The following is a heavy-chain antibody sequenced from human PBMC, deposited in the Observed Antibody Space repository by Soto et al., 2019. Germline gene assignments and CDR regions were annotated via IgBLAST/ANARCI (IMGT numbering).Heavy chain of an antibody. V-gene: IGHV3-7*01. CDR2: IKEDGSEK. Sequence: GGSLRLSSVGSGFTCISYWMSWVRQAPGKGLEWVAIIKEDGSEKYYVDSVKGRFTISRDNSKNTLYLQMHSLSGEDTAVYYCARTFDTITYYFDYWGQGTLVTVSS. D-gene: IGHD3-9*01. J-gene: IGHJ4*02. CDR3: ARTFDTITYYFDY. CDR1: GFTCISYW.